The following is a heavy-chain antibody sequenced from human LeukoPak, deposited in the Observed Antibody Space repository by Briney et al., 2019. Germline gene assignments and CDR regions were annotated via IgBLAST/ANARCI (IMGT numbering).Heavy chain of an antibody. CDR1: GGSISSYF. V-gene: IGHV4-4*07. D-gene: IGHD3-9*01. J-gene: IGHJ6*02. CDR3: ARDHGYDILTGYYYYYGMDV. Sequence: SETLSLTCTVSGGSISSYFWNWLRQPAGKGLEWIGRIYTSGSTNYNPSLKSRVTMSVDTSKNQFSLKLSSVTAADTAVYYCARDHGYDILTGYYYYYGMDVWGQGTTVTVSS. CDR2: IYTSGST.